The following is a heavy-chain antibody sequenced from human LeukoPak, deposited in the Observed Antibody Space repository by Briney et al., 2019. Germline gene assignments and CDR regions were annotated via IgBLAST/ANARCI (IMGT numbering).Heavy chain of an antibody. J-gene: IGHJ4*02. CDR3: AKGSYYDSSGSFYFDY. D-gene: IGHD3-22*01. Sequence: GGSLRLSCAASGFVFSNYWMSWVRQAPGKGLEWVSGISGSGDNTYYADSVKGRFTISRDNSKNTLYVQVNSLGTEDTAAYYCAKGSYYDSSGSFYFDYWGQGTLVTVSS. CDR1: GFVFSNYW. V-gene: IGHV3-23*01. CDR2: ISGSGDNT.